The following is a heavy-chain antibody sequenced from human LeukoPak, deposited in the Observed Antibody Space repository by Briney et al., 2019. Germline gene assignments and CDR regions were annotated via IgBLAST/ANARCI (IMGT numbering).Heavy chain of an antibody. CDR1: GFTFDDYG. V-gene: IGHV3-20*04. Sequence: GGSLRLSCAASGFTFDDYGMSWVRQAPGRGLEWVSGINWNGGSTGYADSVKGRFTISRDNAKKSLYLQMNSLRAEDTAVYYCARDSPNDGILWWSIDYWGQGTLVTVSS. CDR2: INWNGGST. CDR3: ARDSPNDGILWWSIDY. D-gene: IGHD2-21*01. J-gene: IGHJ4*02.